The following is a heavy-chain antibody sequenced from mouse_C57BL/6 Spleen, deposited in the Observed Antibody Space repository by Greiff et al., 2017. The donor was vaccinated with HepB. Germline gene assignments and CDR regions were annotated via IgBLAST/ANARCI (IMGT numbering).Heavy chain of an antibody. D-gene: IGHD1-1*01. J-gene: IGHJ2*01. CDR1: GYTFTSYW. V-gene: IGHV1-50*01. CDR3: ARSEATVPDC. Sequence: QVQLQQPGAELVKPGASVKLSCKASGYTFTSYWMQWVKQRPGQGLEWIGEIDPSDSYTNYNQKFKGKATLTVDTSSSTAYMQLSSLTSEDSAVYYCARSEATVPDCWGQGTTLPVSS. CDR2: IDPSDSYT.